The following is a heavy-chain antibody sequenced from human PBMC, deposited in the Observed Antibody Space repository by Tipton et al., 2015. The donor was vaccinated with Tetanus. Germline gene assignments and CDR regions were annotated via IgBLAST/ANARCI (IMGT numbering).Heavy chain of an antibody. CDR2: IKQDGSEK. CDR3: ARATGGYRGYDYVDF. D-gene: IGHD5-12*01. V-gene: IGHV3-7*03. J-gene: IGHJ4*02. CDR1: GFTFSSYW. Sequence: SLRLSCAASGFTFSSYWMSWVRQAPGKGLEWVANIKQDGSEKNYVDSVKGRFTISRDNANNSLYLQLSSLRAEDTAVYYCARATGGYRGYDYVDFWGQGTLVAVSS.